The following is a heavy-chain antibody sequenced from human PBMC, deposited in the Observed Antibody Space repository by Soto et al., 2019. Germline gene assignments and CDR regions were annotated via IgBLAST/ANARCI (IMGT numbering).Heavy chain of an antibody. D-gene: IGHD1-26*01. CDR2: VKSKTDGGSS. CDR1: GFTFSYYY. CDR3: TTDSRTTLPEIRFDY. Sequence: PGGSLILSCAASGFTFSYYYMSWIRQAPGKGLEWVGRVKSKTDGGSSDYAAAVKGRFAVSRDDSRNIVYLQMNSLKIEDTGVYYCTTDSRTTLPEIRFDYWGHGTQVTVSS. V-gene: IGHV3-15*01. J-gene: IGHJ4*01.